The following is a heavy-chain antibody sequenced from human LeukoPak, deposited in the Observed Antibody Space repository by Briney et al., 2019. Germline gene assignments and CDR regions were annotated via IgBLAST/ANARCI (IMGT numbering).Heavy chain of an antibody. CDR1: GGSFSGYY. CDR2: INHSGST. D-gene: IGHD3-3*01. CDR3: ARAPYYDFWSGYYRAFDI. V-gene: IGHV4-34*01. Sequence: PSETLSLTRAVYGGSFSGYYWSWIRQPPGKGLEWIGEINHSGSTNYNPSLKSRVTISVDTSKNQFSLKLSSVTAADTAVYYCARAPYYDFWSGYYRAFDIWGQGTMVTVSS. J-gene: IGHJ3*02.